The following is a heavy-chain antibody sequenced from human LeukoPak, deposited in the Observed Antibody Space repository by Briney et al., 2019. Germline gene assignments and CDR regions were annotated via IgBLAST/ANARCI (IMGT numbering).Heavy chain of an antibody. CDR2: IYHSGST. Sequence: SETLSLTCTVSGYSISSGYYWGWIRQPPGKGLEWIGSIYHSGSTYYNPSLKSRVTISVDTSKNQFSLRLSSVTAADTAVYYCARDPGVVVPAADSDYWGQGTLVTVSS. CDR1: GYSISSGYY. CDR3: ARDPGVVVPAADSDY. V-gene: IGHV4-38-2*02. J-gene: IGHJ4*02. D-gene: IGHD2-2*01.